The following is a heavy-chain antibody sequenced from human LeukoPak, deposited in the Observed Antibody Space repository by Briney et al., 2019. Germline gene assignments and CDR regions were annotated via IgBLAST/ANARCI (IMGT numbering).Heavy chain of an antibody. D-gene: IGHD2-2*01. V-gene: IGHV1-18*01. CDR3: AIPARGSTSRYQSPDNYYYYYYMDV. CDR2: ISAYSGNT. J-gene: IGHJ6*03. Sequence: GASVKVSCKASGYTFSSYGISWVRQAPGQGLEWMGWISAYSGNTHYAQKFQGRVTITTDESTSTAYMELSSLGSEDTAVYYCAIPARGSTSRYQSPDNYYYYYYMDVWGKGTTVTVSS. CDR1: GYTFSSYG.